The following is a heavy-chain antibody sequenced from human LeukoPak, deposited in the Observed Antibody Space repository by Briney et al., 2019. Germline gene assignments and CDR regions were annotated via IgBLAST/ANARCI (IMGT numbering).Heavy chain of an antibody. D-gene: IGHD5-12*01. CDR1: GFTFSSYA. Sequence: GRSLRLSCAASGFTFSSYAMHWVRQAPGKGLEWVAVISYDGSNKYYADSVKGRFTISRDNSKNTLYLQMNSLGAEDTAVYYCARDRWDIVANFDYWGQGTLVTVSS. CDR3: ARDRWDIVANFDY. J-gene: IGHJ4*02. CDR2: ISYDGSNK. V-gene: IGHV3-30*04.